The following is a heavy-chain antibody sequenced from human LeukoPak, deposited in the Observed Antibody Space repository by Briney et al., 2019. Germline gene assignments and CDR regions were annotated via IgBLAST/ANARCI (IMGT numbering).Heavy chain of an antibody. Sequence: ASVKVSCKASGYTFTGYYMHWVRQAPGQGLEWMGWINPNSGGTNYAQKFQGRVTMTRDTSISTAYMELSRLRSDDTAVYYCARAYYDFWSGYPRYFDYWGQGTLATVSS. CDR2: INPNSGGT. CDR3: ARAYYDFWSGYPRYFDY. D-gene: IGHD3-3*01. V-gene: IGHV1-2*02. J-gene: IGHJ4*02. CDR1: GYTFTGYY.